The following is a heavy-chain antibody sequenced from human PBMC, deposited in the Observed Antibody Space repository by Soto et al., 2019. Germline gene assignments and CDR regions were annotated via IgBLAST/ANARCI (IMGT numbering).Heavy chain of an antibody. Sequence: VQLQESGPGLVTPSQTLSLTCTVFGGSVSIGDYLWSWIRQRPGKGLEWIGYIHDSGNTYYNPSLMSRFTMSLDSSQDQVSLDVTYITAADTAVYFCARARGGAAGDYASLFDRWGQGNLVTVSS. CDR1: GGSVSIGDYL. CDR2: IHDSGNT. J-gene: IGHJ5*02. CDR3: ARARGGAAGDYASLFDR. V-gene: IGHV4-30-4*01. D-gene: IGHD4-17*01.